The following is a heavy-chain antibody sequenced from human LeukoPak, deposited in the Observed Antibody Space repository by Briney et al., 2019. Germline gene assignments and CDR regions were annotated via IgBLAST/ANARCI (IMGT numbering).Heavy chain of an antibody. CDR1: GGSISSNY. CDR3: ARVKRVAVAEYYYYYGLDV. D-gene: IGHD6-19*01. CDR2: ISNRGST. V-gene: IGHV4-59*01. Sequence: SETLSLTCSVSGGSISSNYWSWIRQPPGKGLEWIGYISNRGSTNYNPSLESRVTISVDASKNQFSLKLRSVTAADTAVYYCARVKRVAVAEYYYYYGLDVWGQGTTVTVSS. J-gene: IGHJ6*02.